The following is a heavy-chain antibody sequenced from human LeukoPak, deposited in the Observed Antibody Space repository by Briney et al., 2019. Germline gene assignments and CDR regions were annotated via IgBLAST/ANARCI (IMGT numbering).Heavy chain of an antibody. CDR3: YMNVVVAEYYFDY. D-gene: IGHD2-15*01. J-gene: IGHJ4*02. CDR1: GFTFSSYG. V-gene: IGHV3-30*03. CDR2: ISYDGSNK. Sequence: SGGSLRLSCAASGFTFSSYGMHWVRQAPGKGLEWVAVISYDGSNKYYADSVKGRFTISRDNSKNTLYLQMNSLRAEDTAVYYCYMNVVVAEYYFDYWGQGTLVTVSS.